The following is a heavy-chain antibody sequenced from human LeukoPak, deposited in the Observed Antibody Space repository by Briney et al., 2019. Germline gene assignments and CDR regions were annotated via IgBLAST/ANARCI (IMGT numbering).Heavy chain of an antibody. D-gene: IGHD2-2*01. V-gene: IGHV3-30*02. CDR3: ARDVSSRTSHAFDI. CDR1: GFTFSSYG. Sequence: QPGGSLRLSCAASGFTFSSYGMHWVRQAPGKGLEWVAFIRYDGSNKYYADSVKGRFTISRDNSKNTLYLQMNSLRAEDTAVYYCARDVSSRTSHAFDIWGQGTMVTVSS. CDR2: IRYDGSNK. J-gene: IGHJ3*02.